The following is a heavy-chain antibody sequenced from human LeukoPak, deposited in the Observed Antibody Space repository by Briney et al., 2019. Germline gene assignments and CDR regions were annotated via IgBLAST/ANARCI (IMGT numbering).Heavy chain of an antibody. CDR1: GSSFTSSW. CDR2: INPGDSDI. J-gene: IGHJ5*02. V-gene: IGHV5-51*01. CDR3: ARQPGAGWFDP. D-gene: IGHD3-10*01. Sequence: GAPLHTSAQASGSSFTSSWIGWARPLPGKGMEWMAIINPGDSDIRSSPSFQGQVTTSADKSPSTVYFQWGTLKASDTAMYYCARQPGAGWFDPWGQGTLVTVSS.